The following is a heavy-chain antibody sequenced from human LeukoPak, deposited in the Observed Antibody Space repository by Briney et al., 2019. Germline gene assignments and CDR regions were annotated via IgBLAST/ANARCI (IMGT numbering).Heavy chain of an antibody. D-gene: IGHD3-22*01. J-gene: IGHJ5*02. CDR2: IRSKANSYAT. Sequence: GGSLRLSCAASGFTFSGSAMHWVRQASGKGLEWVGRIRSKANSYATAYAASVKGRFTISRDDSKNTAYLQMNSLKTEETAVYYCTRHIPYYYDSSGYYSSWGQGTLVTVSS. CDR1: GFTFSGSA. CDR3: TRHIPYYYDSSGYYSS. V-gene: IGHV3-73*01.